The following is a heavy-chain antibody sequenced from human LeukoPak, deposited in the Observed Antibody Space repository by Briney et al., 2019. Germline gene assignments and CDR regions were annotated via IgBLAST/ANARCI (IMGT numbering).Heavy chain of an antibody. V-gene: IGHV3-9*01. Sequence: PGRSLRLSCAASGFTFDDYAMHWVRQAPGKGLEWVSGISWNSGSIGYADSVKGRSTISRDNAKNSLYLQMNSLRAEDTALYYCAKDIGDGYCSSTSCFFDYWGQGTLVTVSS. J-gene: IGHJ4*02. CDR1: GFTFDDYA. CDR2: ISWNSGSI. D-gene: IGHD2-2*01. CDR3: AKDIGDGYCSSTSCFFDY.